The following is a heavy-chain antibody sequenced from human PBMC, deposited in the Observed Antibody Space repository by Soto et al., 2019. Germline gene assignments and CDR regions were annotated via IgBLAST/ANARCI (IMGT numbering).Heavy chain of an antibody. Sequence: SETLSLTCTVSGASISGFYWSWIRKSAGKGLEWIGRIYATGTTDYNPSLKSRVMMSVDTSKKQFSLKLRSVTAADTAVYYCVRDGTKTLRDWFDPWGEGISVTVS. V-gene: IGHV4-4*07. CDR3: VRDGTKTLRDWFDP. J-gene: IGHJ5*02. CDR1: GASISGFY. CDR2: IYATGTT. D-gene: IGHD1-1*01.